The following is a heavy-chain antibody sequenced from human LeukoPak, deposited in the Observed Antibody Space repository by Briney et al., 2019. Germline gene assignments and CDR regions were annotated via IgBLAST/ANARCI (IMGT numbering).Heavy chain of an antibody. Sequence: SQTLSLTCALSGDSVSSNSAAWHWIRQSPSRGGEWLGRTYYRSKWYNDYAGSVRSRITINPDTSKNQFSLQLNSVTPEDTAVYYCARVTRRVIDYWGQGTLVTVSS. D-gene: IGHD3-10*01. V-gene: IGHV6-1*01. CDR3: ARVTRRVIDY. CDR2: TYYRSKWYN. J-gene: IGHJ4*02. CDR1: GDSVSSNSAA.